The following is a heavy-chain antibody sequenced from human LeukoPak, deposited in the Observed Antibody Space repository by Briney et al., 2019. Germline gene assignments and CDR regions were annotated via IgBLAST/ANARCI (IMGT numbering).Heavy chain of an antibody. CDR1: GGSISSYY. Sequence: SETLSLTCTVSGGSISSYYWSWIRQPPGKGLEWIGYIYYSGTTNYNPSLKSRVTISVDTSKNQFSLKLSSVTAADTAVYYCARLPLRSHFDYWGQGTLVTVSS. V-gene: IGHV4-59*08. CDR2: IYYSGTT. D-gene: IGHD3-16*01. J-gene: IGHJ4*02. CDR3: ARLPLRSHFDY.